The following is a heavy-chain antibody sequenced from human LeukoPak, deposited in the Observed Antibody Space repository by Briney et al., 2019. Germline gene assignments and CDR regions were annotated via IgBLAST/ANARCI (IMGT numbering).Heavy chain of an antibody. CDR3: AVGIIAAADAEVDY. D-gene: IGHD6-13*01. J-gene: IGHJ4*02. V-gene: IGHV3-48*04. CDR2: ISSSSSTI. CDR1: GFTFSSYS. Sequence: GGSLRLSCAASGFTFSSYSMNWVRQAPGKGLEWVSYISSSSSTIYYADSVKGRFTISRDNAKNSLYLQMNSLRAEDTAVYYCAVGIIAAADAEVDYWGQGTLVTVSS.